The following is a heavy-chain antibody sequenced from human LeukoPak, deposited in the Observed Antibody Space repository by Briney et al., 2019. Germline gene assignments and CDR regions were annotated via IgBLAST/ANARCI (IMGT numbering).Heavy chain of an antibody. J-gene: IGHJ4*02. D-gene: IGHD3-22*01. Sequence: ASVKVSCKASGYRLSYYGISWVRQAPGQGLEWMGWINAYTGNTNYAQKRQGRVTMTTDTSTSTAYMELRSLRSDDTAVYYCARAHPEYYDSSGYNPLDFWGQGTLVTVSS. CDR3: ARAHPEYYDSSGYNPLDF. CDR1: GYRLSYYG. CDR2: INAYTGNT. V-gene: IGHV1-18*01.